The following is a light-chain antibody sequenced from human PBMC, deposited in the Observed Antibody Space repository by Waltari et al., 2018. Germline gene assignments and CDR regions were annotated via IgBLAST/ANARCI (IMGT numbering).Light chain of an antibody. V-gene: IGLV4-60*03. CDR2: LEHDGSY. J-gene: IGLJ2*01. Sequence: PVLTHSSSASASLGSSVNLTCTLSRGHSSPVIAYHHQQPGQAPRYLMNLEHDGSYNRGSGVPVRFSGSSSGADRSLTISNLQSEDEADYYCETWDSNTRIFGGGTKLTV. CDR1: RGHSSPV. CDR3: ETWDSNTRI.